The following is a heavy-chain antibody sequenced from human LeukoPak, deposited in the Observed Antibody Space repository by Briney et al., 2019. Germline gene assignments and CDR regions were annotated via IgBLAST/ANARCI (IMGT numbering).Heavy chain of an antibody. CDR2: ISSTSNTI. D-gene: IGHD1-26*01. J-gene: IGHJ4*02. CDR1: GFTFSIYS. V-gene: IGHV3-48*01. CDR3: AREGIVGATGLDY. Sequence: GSLRLSCAASGFTFSIYSMNWVRQAPGKGLEWVSYISSTSNTIYYADSVKGRFTISRDNAKNSLHLQMNSLRAEDTAVYYCAREGIVGATGLDYWGQGTLVTVSS.